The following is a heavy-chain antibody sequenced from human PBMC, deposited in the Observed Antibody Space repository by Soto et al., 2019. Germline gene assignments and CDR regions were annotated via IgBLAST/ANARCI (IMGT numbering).Heavy chain of an antibody. J-gene: IGHJ4*02. Sequence: SETLSLTCTVSGGSISSGGYYWSWIRQHPGKGLEWIGYIYYSGSTYYNPSLKSRVTISVDTSKNQFSLKLSSVTAADTAVYYCARAFSGWYFFDDWGQGTLVTVSS. CDR2: IYYSGST. CDR1: GGSISSGGYY. V-gene: IGHV4-31*03. D-gene: IGHD6-19*01. CDR3: ARAFSGWYFFDD.